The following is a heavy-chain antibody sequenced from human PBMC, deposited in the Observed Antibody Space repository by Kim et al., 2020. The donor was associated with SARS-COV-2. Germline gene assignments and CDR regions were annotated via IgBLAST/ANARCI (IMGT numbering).Heavy chain of an antibody. CDR3: AKSLGTQWLVVELYFDY. J-gene: IGHJ4*02. Sequence: GGSLRLSCAASGFTFSSYAMSWVRQAPGKGLEWVSAISGSGGSTYYADSVKGRFTISRDNSKNTLYLQMNSLRAEDTAVYYCAKSLGTQWLVVELYFDYWGQGTLVTVSS. D-gene: IGHD6-19*01. CDR1: GFTFSSYA. V-gene: IGHV3-23*01. CDR2: ISGSGGST.